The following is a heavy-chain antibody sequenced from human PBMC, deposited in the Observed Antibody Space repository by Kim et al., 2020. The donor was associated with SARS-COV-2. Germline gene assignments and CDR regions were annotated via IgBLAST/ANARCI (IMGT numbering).Heavy chain of an antibody. D-gene: IGHD3-22*01. J-gene: IGHJ4*02. V-gene: IGHV3-23*01. CDR1: GFTFTDYA. CDR3: ARFDDSNGYYQYYFDY. CDR2: ISGSGRTT. Sequence: GGSLRLSCVASGFTFTDYALSWVRLAPGKGLEWVSAISGSGRTTYSADSVRGRFTISRDTSKNTVYLQMNSLRAEDTAMYYCARFDDSNGYYQYYFDYWGQGTLVTVSS.